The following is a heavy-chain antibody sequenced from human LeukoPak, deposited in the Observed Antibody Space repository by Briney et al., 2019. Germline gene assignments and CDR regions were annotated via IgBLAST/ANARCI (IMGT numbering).Heavy chain of an antibody. V-gene: IGHV1-3*01. CDR3: ARGSCSSTSCFMDA. CDR2: INAGKGNT. D-gene: IGHD2-2*01. Sequence: GASVKVSCKASEYTFSSYSIHWVRQAPGQRLEWMGWINAGKGNTKYSQKLQGRVTITGDTSASTAYMGLSSLRSEDTAVYYCARGSCSSTSCFMDAWGQGTTVTVSS. CDR1: EYTFSSYS. J-gene: IGHJ6*02.